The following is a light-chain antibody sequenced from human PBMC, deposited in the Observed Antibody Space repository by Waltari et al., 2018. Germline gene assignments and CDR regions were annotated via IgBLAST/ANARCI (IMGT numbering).Light chain of an antibody. CDR1: QSFSSS. Sequence: DIQMTQSPSSLSASVGDTLTITCRASQSFSSSLAWYQQKPGKAPKLLIYSASSLQSGVPSRFSGSKSGTDFTLIIRSLQPEDIASYYCQQYYSYPYSFGQGTKVEIK. J-gene: IGKJ2*03. CDR2: SAS. CDR3: QQYYSYPYS. V-gene: IGKV1-27*01.